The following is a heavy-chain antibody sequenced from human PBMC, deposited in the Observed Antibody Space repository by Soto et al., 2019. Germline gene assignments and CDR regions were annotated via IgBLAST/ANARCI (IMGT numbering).Heavy chain of an antibody. CDR3: ALGYCSGGSCYSIFLDYYYGMDV. CDR2: IYYSGST. CDR1: GGSISSSSYY. D-gene: IGHD2-15*01. Sequence: SEALSLICTVSGGSISSSSYYWGWIRQPPGKGLEWIGSIYYSGSTYYNPSLKSRVTISVDTSKNQFSLKLSSVTAADTAVYYCALGYCSGGSCYSIFLDYYYGMDVWGQGTTVTVYS. J-gene: IGHJ6*02. V-gene: IGHV4-39*01.